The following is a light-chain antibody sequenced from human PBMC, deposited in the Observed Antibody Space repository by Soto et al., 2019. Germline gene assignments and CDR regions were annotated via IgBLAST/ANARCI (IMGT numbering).Light chain of an antibody. Sequence: EIVLTQSPGTLSLSPGERATLSFRASQSVSSSYLAWYQQKPGQAPRLLIYGASSRATGIPDRFSGSGSGTDFNLTNSRLEPEDFAVYYCQQYGSSRTFGQGTKVEIK. CDR1: QSVSSSY. CDR2: GAS. J-gene: IGKJ1*01. CDR3: QQYGSSRT. V-gene: IGKV3-20*01.